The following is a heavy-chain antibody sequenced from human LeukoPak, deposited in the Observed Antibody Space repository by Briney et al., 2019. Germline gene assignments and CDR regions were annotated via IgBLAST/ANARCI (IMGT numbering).Heavy chain of an antibody. CDR2: TNPNSGGT. J-gene: IGHJ4*02. D-gene: IGHD3-10*01. V-gene: IGHV1-2*02. CDR3: ARGLIWFGELSFDY. CDR1: GYTFTGYY. Sequence: ASVKVSCKASGYTFTGYYMHWVRQAPGQGLEWMGWTNPNSGGTNFAQKFQGRVTMTRDTSISTAYMELSRLRSDDTAVYYCARGLIWFGELSFDYWGQGTLVTVSS.